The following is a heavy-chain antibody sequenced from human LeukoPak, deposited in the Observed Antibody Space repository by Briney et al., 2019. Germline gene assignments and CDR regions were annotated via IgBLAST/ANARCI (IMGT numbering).Heavy chain of an antibody. CDR2: IYYSGST. D-gene: IGHD6-6*01. CDR3: AREYSSSSYVEL. V-gene: IGHV4-59*01. CDR1: GGSISSYY. Sequence: TPSETLSLTCTVSGGSISSYYWSWIRQPPGKGLEWIGYIYYSGSTNYNPSLKSRVTISVDTSKNQFSLKLSSVTAADTAVYYFAREYSSSSYVELWGQGTLVTVSS. J-gene: IGHJ4*02.